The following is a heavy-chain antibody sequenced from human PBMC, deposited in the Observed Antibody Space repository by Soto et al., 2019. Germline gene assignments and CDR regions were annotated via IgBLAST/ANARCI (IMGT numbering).Heavy chain of an antibody. J-gene: IGHJ4*02. CDR3: AQANGGLNVDY. CDR2: IYWDDDK. V-gene: IGHV2-5*02. D-gene: IGHD1-1*01. Sequence: QITLKESGPTLVKPTQSLTLTCPFSGFSLSTSGAGVGWIRQPPGKALEWLALIYWDDDKRHSPSRKSRRTITKDTSKSQVVLTMTNMDPVDTATYYCAQANGGLNVDYWGQGTLVTVSS. CDR1: GFSLSTSGAG.